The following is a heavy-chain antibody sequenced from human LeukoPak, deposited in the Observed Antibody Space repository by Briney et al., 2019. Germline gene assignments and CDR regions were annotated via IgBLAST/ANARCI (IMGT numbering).Heavy chain of an antibody. Sequence: PSETLSLTCTVSGGSISSYYWSWIRQPPGKGLEWIGYIYYSGSTNYNPSLKSRVTISVDTSKNQFSLKLSSMTAADTAVYYCARGRSSWQYYFDYWGQGTLVTVSS. V-gene: IGHV4-59*01. J-gene: IGHJ4*02. D-gene: IGHD6-13*01. CDR1: GGSISSYY. CDR2: IYYSGST. CDR3: ARGRSSWQYYFDY.